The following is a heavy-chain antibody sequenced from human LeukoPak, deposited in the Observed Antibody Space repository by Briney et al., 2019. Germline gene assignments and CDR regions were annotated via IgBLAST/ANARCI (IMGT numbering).Heavy chain of an antibody. J-gene: IGHJ4*02. Sequence: PSETLSLTCAVSGGSTSSSNWWSWVRQPPGKGLEWIGEIYHSGSTNYNPSFKSRVTISVDKSRNQFSLKLSSVTAADTAVYYCARAGWNDLFDYWGQGTLVTVSS. CDR1: GGSTSSSNW. V-gene: IGHV4-4*02. D-gene: IGHD1-1*01. CDR2: IYHSGST. CDR3: ARAGWNDLFDY.